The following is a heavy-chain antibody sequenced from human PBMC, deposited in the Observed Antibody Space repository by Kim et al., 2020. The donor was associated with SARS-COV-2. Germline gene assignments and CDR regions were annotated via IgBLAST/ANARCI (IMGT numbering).Heavy chain of an antibody. CDR1: GFTFSSYW. J-gene: IGHJ5*02. CDR3: ARKGYYYDSSGYYGWFDP. CDR2: IKQDGSEQ. V-gene: IGHV3-7*03. Sequence: GGSLRLSCAASGFTFSSYWMSWVRQAPGKGLEWVANIKQDGSEQYYADSVKGRFTISRDNAKNSLYLQMNSLRAEDTAVYYCARKGYYYDSSGYYGWFDPWGQGTLVTVSS. D-gene: IGHD3-22*01.